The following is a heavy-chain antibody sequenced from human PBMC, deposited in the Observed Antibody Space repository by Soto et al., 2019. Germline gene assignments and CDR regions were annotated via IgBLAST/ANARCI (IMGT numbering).Heavy chain of an antibody. CDR2: IYGTGNT. J-gene: IGHJ6*02. Sequence: QLQLQASGPGLVKPSETLSLSCTVSGGSITSSFYWGWIRQPPGKGLEWIGSIYGTGNTYYNPSLKGRVTISADTSKNQFSLNLISVTAANTAVYYCSSSSRYSTDVWGQGATVTVSS. D-gene: IGHD6-13*01. CDR3: SSSSRYSTDV. CDR1: GGSITSSFY. V-gene: IGHV4-39*01.